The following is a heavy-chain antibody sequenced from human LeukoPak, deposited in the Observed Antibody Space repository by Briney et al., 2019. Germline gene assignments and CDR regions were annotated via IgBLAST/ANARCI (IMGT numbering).Heavy chain of an antibody. CDR3: ARHYDFWSGPLDY. V-gene: IGHV1-69*05. CDR2: IIPIFGTA. J-gene: IGHJ4*02. D-gene: IGHD3-3*01. Sequence: ASVKVSCKASGGTFSSYAISWVRQAPGQGLEWMGGIIPIFGTANYAQKFQGRVTITTDESTSTAHMELSSLRSEDTAVYYCARHYDFWSGPLDYWGQGTLVTVSS. CDR1: GGTFSSYA.